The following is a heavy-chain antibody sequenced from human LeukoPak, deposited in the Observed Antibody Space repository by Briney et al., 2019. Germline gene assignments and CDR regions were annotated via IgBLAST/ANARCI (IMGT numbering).Heavy chain of an antibody. CDR1: GFTFSSYA. Sequence: GGSLRLSCAASGFTFSSYAMNWVRQAPGKGLEWISAISGSGGSTYYADSVKGRFTISRDNSKNTLYLQMNSLRAEDTAVYYCAKVFRIAVAGTGYFDYWGQGTLVTVSS. D-gene: IGHD6-19*01. V-gene: IGHV3-23*01. J-gene: IGHJ4*02. CDR2: ISGSGGST. CDR3: AKVFRIAVAGTGYFDY.